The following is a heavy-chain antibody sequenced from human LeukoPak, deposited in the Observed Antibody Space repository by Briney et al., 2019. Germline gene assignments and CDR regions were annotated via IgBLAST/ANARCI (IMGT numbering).Heavy chain of an antibody. CDR1: GGSISSYY. J-gene: IGHJ4*02. V-gene: IGHV4-59*08. CDR3: ARHGSAARGFDY. Sequence: SETPSLTCTVSGGSISSYYWSWIRQPPGKGLEWIGYIYYSGSTNYNPSLKSRVTISVDTSKNQFSLKLSSVTAADTAVYYCARHGSAARGFDYWGQGTLVTVSS. CDR2: IYYSGST. D-gene: IGHD3-10*01.